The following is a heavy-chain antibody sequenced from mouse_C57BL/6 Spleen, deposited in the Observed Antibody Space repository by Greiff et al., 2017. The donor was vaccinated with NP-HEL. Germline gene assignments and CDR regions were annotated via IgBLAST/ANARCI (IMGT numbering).Heavy chain of an antibody. D-gene: IGHD1-1*01. J-gene: IGHJ3*01. V-gene: IGHV1-18*01. CDR3: ARDYYGSSTFAY. Sequence: VQLQQSGPELVKPGASVKIPCKASGYTFTDYNMDWVKQSHGKSLEWIGDINPNNGGTIYNQKFKGKATLTVDKSSSTAYMELRSLTSEDTAVYYCARDYYGSSTFAYWGQGTLVTVSS. CDR2: INPNNGGT. CDR1: GYTFTDYN.